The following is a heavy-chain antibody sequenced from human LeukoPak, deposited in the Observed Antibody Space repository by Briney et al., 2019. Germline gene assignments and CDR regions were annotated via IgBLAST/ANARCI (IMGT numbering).Heavy chain of an antibody. J-gene: IGHJ6*02. Sequence: PGRSLRLSCAASGFTFSSYAMHWVRQAPGKGLEWVAVISHDGSNKYYADSVKGRFTISRDNSKNTLYLQMNSLRAEDTAVYYCAREVGAPDYYYYGMDVWGQGTTVAVSS. CDR3: AREVGAPDYYYYGMDV. CDR1: GFTFSSYA. V-gene: IGHV3-30-3*01. D-gene: IGHD1-26*01. CDR2: ISHDGSNK.